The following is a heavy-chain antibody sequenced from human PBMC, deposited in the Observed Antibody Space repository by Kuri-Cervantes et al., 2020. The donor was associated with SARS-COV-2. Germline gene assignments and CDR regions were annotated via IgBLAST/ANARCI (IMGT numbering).Heavy chain of an antibody. J-gene: IGHJ4*02. CDR3: ARQGGYSSRYFDY. V-gene: IGHV4-39*01. Sequence: GSLRLSCTVSGGSISGSSYYWGWIRQPPGKGLEWIGSIYYSGSTYYNPSLKSRVTISVDTSKNQFSLKLSSVTAADTAVYYCARQGGYSSRYFDYWGQGTLVTVSS. D-gene: IGHD6-13*01. CDR2: IYYSGST. CDR1: GGSISGSSYY.